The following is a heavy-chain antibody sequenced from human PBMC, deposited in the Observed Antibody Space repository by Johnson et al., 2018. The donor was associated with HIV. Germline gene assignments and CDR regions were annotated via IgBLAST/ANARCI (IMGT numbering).Heavy chain of an antibody. CDR2: INWNGGST. J-gene: IGHJ3*02. CDR1: GFIFDDHG. CDR3: ARDTEYSSNWYACDI. V-gene: IGHV3-20*04. D-gene: IGHD6-13*01. Sequence: VQLVESGGGVVRPGGSLRLSCAASGFIFDDHGMTWVRQAPGKGLEWVSGINWNGGSTGYADSVKGRFTISRDNAKNSLYLQMNSLRAEDTALYYCARDTEYSSNWYACDIWGQGTMVTVSS.